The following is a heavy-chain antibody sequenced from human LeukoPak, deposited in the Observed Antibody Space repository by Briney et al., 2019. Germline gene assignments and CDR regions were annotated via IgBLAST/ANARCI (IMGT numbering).Heavy chain of an antibody. D-gene: IGHD6-6*01. CDR3: ARDPKTKSIAARPDY. Sequence: GGSLRLSCAASGFTFSDYYMSWIRQAPGKGLEWVSYISSSGSTIYYADSVKGRFTISRDNAKNSLYLQMNSLRAEDTAVYYCARDPKTKSIAARPDYWGQGTLVTVSS. V-gene: IGHV3-11*01. CDR1: GFTFSDYY. CDR2: ISSSGSTI. J-gene: IGHJ4*02.